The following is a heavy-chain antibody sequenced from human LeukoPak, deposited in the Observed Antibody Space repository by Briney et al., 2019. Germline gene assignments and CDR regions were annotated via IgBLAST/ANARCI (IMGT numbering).Heavy chain of an antibody. J-gene: IGHJ5*02. CDR2: IKQDGSEK. V-gene: IGHV3-7*01. Sequence: PGGSLRLSCAASGFTFSSYWMSWVRQAPGKGLEWVANIKQDGSEKYYVDSVKGRFTISRDNAKNSLYLQMNSLRAEDTAVYYCARAGRSWLGGHNWFDPWGQGTLVTVSS. CDR3: ARAGRSWLGGHNWFDP. D-gene: IGHD6-13*01. CDR1: GFTFSSYW.